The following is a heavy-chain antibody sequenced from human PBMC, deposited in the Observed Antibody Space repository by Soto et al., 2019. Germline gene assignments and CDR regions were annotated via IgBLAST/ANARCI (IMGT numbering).Heavy chain of an antibody. CDR1: GYTFSDYY. Sequence: ASVKVSCKTSGYTFSDYYMHWVRQAPGQGLEWMGWINPNSGGTNYAQKFQGRVTMTRDTSIRTVYMELSRLRYDDTAVYYCARDRSGLHGADYWGQGAPVTVSS. CDR3: ARDRSGLHGADY. J-gene: IGHJ4*02. D-gene: IGHD6-19*01. CDR2: INPNSGGT. V-gene: IGHV1-2*02.